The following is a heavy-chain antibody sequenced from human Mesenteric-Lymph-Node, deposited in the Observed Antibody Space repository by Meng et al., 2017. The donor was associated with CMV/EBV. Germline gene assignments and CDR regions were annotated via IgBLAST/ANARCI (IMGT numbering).Heavy chain of an antibody. J-gene: IGHJ3*02. CDR2: IGTVGGT. Sequence: GESLKISYAASGFTFSNYDMHWVRQGPGKGLEWVSGIGTVGGTFYPVSVKGRFTISRENAKNTLYLQMDSLRAGDKAVYYCVREMTARGVDAFDIWGQVTMVTVSS. CDR3: VREMTARGVDAFDI. D-gene: IGHD6-6*01. CDR1: GFTFSNYD. V-gene: IGHV3-13*04.